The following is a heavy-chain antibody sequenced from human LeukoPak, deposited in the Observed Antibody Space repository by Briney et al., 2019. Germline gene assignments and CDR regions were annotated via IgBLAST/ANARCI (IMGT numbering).Heavy chain of an antibody. Sequence: SETLSLTCAVYGGSFSGYYWSWIRQPPGRGLEWIGEINHSGSTNYNPSLKSRVTISVDTSKNQFSLKLSSVTAADTAVYYCARVVIFGVVIIQPLYYFDYWGQGTLVTVSS. V-gene: IGHV4-34*01. CDR3: ARVVIFGVVIIQPLYYFDY. D-gene: IGHD3-3*01. CDR1: GGSFSGYY. CDR2: INHSGST. J-gene: IGHJ4*02.